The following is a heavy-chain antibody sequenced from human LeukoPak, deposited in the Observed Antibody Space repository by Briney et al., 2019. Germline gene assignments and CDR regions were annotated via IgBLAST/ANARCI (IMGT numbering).Heavy chain of an antibody. D-gene: IGHD3-22*01. V-gene: IGHV3-48*03. J-gene: IGHJ4*02. Sequence: GGSLRLSCAASGFTFSSYEMNWVRQAPGKGLEWGSYISSSGSTIYYADSVKGRFTISRDNAKNSLYLQMNSLRAADTAVYYCARDSLYYYDSSGYYFDYWGQGTLVTVSS. CDR3: ARDSLYYYDSSGYYFDY. CDR2: ISSSGSTI. CDR1: GFTFSSYE.